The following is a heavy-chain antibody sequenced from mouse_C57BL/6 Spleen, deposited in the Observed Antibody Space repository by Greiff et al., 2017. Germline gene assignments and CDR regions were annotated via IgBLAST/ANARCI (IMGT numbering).Heavy chain of an antibody. Sequence: VQLQQSVAELVRPGASVKLSCTASGFNIKNTYMHWVKQRPEQGLEWIGRIDPANGNTKYAPKFQGKATITADTSSNTAYLQLSSLTSEDTAIYYCAKGGFYYGGEDYYAMDYWGQGTSVTVSS. D-gene: IGHD2-13*01. V-gene: IGHV14-3*01. CDR2: IDPANGNT. CDR1: GFNIKNTY. J-gene: IGHJ4*01. CDR3: AKGGFYYGGEDYYAMDY.